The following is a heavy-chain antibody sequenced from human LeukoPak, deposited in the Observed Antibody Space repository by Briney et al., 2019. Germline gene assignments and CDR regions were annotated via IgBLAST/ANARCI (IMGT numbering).Heavy chain of an antibody. J-gene: IGHJ4*02. D-gene: IGHD3-9*01. CDR2: IYYSGST. V-gene: IGHV4-59*01. CDR1: GSSISSYY. Sequence: PSETLSLTCTVSGSSISSYYWSWIRQPPGKGLEWIGYIYYSGSTNYNPSLKSRVTISVDTSKNQFSLKLSSVTAADTAVYYCARAGAYDILTGYSGALDYWGQGTLVTVSS. CDR3: ARAGAYDILTGYSGALDY.